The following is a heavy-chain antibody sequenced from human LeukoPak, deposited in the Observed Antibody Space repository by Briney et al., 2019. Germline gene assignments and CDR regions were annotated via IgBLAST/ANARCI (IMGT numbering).Heavy chain of an antibody. D-gene: IGHD3-10*01. J-gene: IGHJ4*02. CDR3: ARAAPDHYGSGSPEGY. V-gene: IGHV1-18*04. Sequence: GASVKVSCKASGYTFTGYYMDWVRQAPGQGLEWMGWISAYNGNTNYAQKLQGRVTMTTDTSTSTAYMELRSLRSDDTAVYYCARAAPDHYGSGSPEGYWGQGTLVTVSS. CDR2: ISAYNGNT. CDR1: GYTFTGYY.